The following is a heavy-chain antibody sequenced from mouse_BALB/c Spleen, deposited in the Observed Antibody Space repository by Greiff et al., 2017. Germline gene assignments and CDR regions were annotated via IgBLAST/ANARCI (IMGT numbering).Heavy chain of an antibody. J-gene: IGHJ1*01. Sequence: VQLQESGPSLVKPSQTLSLTCSVTGDSITSGYWNWIRKFPGNKLEYMGYISYSGSTYYNPSLKSRISITRDTSKNQYYLQLNSVTTEDTATYYCARYPLYYGNPYWYFDVWGAGTTVTVSS. D-gene: IGHD2-1*01. CDR3: ARYPLYYGNPYWYFDV. V-gene: IGHV3-8*02. CDR1: GDSITSGY. CDR2: ISYSGST.